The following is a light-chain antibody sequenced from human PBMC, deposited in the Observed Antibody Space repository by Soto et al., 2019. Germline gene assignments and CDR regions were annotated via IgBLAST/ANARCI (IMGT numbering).Light chain of an antibody. CDR3: QQYDNDSWT. Sequence: IQMTQSPSTLSASVGDRVIITCRASQSVSSWLAWYQQKPGKAPNLLIYKASILKSGVPSRFSGSGSGTEFTLTISSLQPDDFATYYCQQYDNDSWTFGQGTKVEIK. CDR1: QSVSSW. J-gene: IGKJ1*01. V-gene: IGKV1-5*03. CDR2: KAS.